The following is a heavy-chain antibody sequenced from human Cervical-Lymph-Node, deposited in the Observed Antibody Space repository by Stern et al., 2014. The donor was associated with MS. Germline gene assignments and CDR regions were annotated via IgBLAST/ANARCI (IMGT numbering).Heavy chain of an antibody. V-gene: IGHV3-9*01. CDR1: GFRFDDYA. D-gene: IGHD2-15*01. J-gene: IGHJ6*02. CDR3: ARAIGFCSGGNCEPYYYYGIDV. Sequence: EVQQEESEGDLVQPGRSLRLSCAAPGFRFDDYAMYWVRQAPGKGLEWVSGISWSSGKIGYADSVKGRFTISRDNVKNSLFLQMNSLRSEDTASYYCARAIGFCSGGNCEPYYYYGIDVWGQGTRVTVSS. CDR2: ISWSSGKI.